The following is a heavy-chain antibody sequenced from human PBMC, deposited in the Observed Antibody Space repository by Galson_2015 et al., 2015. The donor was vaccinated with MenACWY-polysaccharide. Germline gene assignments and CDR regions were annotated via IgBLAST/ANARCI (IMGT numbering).Heavy chain of an antibody. CDR1: GFTFSTYA. D-gene: IGHD6-6*01. Sequence: SLRISCAVSGFTFSTYAMNWVRQAPGKGLEWISYISPSTSHIYYTDSVQGRFTISRDNAKNSLYLQMNSLRDEDTAVYYCARDGMDYRRTSRTTRSNWFDPWGRGTLVTVSS. V-gene: IGHV3-48*02. CDR2: ISPSTSHI. J-gene: IGHJ5*02. CDR3: ARDGMDYRRTSRTTRSNWFDP.